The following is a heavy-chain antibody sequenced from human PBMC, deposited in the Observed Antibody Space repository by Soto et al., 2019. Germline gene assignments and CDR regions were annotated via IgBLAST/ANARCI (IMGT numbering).Heavy chain of an antibody. CDR3: MGLMVSPKRYFDY. Sequence: GGSLRLSCAASGFTFSSYAMSWVRQAPGKGLEWVSAVSGSGGSTYYADSVKGRFTISRDNSKNTLYLQMNSLRAEDTAVYYCMGLMVSPKRYFDYWGQGTLVTVSS. D-gene: IGHD2-8*01. CDR2: VSGSGGST. J-gene: IGHJ4*02. CDR1: GFTFSSYA. V-gene: IGHV3-23*01.